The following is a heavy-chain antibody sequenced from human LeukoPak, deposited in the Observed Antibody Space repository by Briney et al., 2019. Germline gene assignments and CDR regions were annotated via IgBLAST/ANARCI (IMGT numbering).Heavy chain of an antibody. CDR3: AKFLPTHIVVANYYFDY. CDR2: ISGSGGNT. V-gene: IGHV3-23*01. J-gene: IGHJ4*02. CDR1: GFTFSSYA. D-gene: IGHD2-21*01. Sequence: GGSLRLSCAASGFTFSSYAMSWVRQAPGKGLEWVSAISGSGGNTYYADSVKGRFTISRDNSKNTLYLQMDSLRAEDTAVYYCAKFLPTHIVVANYYFDYWGQGTLVTVSS.